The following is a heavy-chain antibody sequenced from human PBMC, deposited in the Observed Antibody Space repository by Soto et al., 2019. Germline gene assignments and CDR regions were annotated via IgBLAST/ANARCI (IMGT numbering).Heavy chain of an antibody. CDR1: GGSINNYY. J-gene: IGHJ5*02. D-gene: IGHD1-7*01. CDR2: VYHTGST. V-gene: IGHV4-59*01. Sequence: SETLSLTCTVSGGSINNYYWTWIRQPPGKGLEWIGYVYHTGSTNYNPSLKGRVTISIDTSKNQFSLKLSAVTAADTAVYYCARRTETTNWLYPWGQGSLVTVSS. CDR3: ARRTETTNWLYP.